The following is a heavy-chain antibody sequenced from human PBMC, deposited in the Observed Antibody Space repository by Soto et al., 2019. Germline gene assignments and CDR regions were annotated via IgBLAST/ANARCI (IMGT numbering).Heavy chain of an antibody. CDR2: IYYSGST. J-gene: IGHJ4*02. CDR1: GGSISSSSYY. Sequence: SETLSLTCTVSGGSISSSSYYWGWIRQPPGKGLEWIGSIYYSGSTYYNPSLKSRVTISVDTSKNQFSLKLSSVTAADTAVYYCASIHDFWSGYSAYYFDYWGQGTLVTLSS. V-gene: IGHV4-39*01. CDR3: ASIHDFWSGYSAYYFDY. D-gene: IGHD3-3*01.